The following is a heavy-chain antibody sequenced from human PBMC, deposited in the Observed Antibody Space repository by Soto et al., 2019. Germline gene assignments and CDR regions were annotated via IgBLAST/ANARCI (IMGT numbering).Heavy chain of an antibody. CDR1: GFTFSAYS. V-gene: IGHV3-48*01. D-gene: IGHD2-2*01. J-gene: IGHJ1*01. CDR2: ISSSSSSI. Sequence: EVQLVESGGGLVQPGGSLRLSCAASGFTFSAYSMNLVRQAPGKGLEWVSYISSSSSSIYYADSVKGRFTISRDNAKNSVDLQMNSLRAEDTAVYFCARGDHTTSVLFQHWGQGTLVTVSS. CDR3: ARGDHTTSVLFQH.